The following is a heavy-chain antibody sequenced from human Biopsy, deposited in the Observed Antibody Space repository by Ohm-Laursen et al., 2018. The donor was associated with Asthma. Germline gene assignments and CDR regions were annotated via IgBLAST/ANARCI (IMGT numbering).Heavy chain of an antibody. V-gene: IGHV7-4-1*02. CDR2: INTNTGNP. J-gene: IGHJ4*02. D-gene: IGHD3-22*01. CDR1: GYTVTRYA. Sequence: GSSVKVSCKASGYTVTRYAINWVRQAPGQGLEWMGWINTNTGNPTYAQGFTGRFVFSLDTSVNTAHLQISSLEAEDTAVYYCARMISYYHEMRAPFFDYWGQGTLVTVSS. CDR3: ARMISYYHEMRAPFFDY.